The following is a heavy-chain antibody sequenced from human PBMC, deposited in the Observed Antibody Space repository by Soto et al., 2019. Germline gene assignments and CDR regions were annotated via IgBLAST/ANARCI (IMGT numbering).Heavy chain of an antibody. V-gene: IGHV4-31*03. J-gene: IGHJ4*02. D-gene: IGHD3-16*02. Sequence: QVQLQESGPGLVKPSQTLSLTCTVSGGSISSGGYYWSWIRQHPGKGLEWIGYIYYSGSTYYNPSLKSRVTISVDTSKNQFSLKLSSVTAADTAVYYCARVGMITFGGVIVPMYYFDYWGQGTLVTVSS. CDR1: GGSISSGGYY. CDR3: ARVGMITFGGVIVPMYYFDY. CDR2: IYYSGST.